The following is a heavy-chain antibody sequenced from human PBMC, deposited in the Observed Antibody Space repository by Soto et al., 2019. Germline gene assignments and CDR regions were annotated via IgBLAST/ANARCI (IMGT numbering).Heavy chain of an antibody. CDR1: GFTFSSYE. J-gene: IGHJ6*02. CDR2: ISSSGSTI. CDR3: ARAPNLDYYYYYGMDV. Sequence: GGSLRLSCAASGFTFSSYEMNWVRQAPGKGLEWVSYISSSGSTIYYADSVKGRFTISRDNAKNSLYLQMNSLRAEDTAVYYCARAPNLDYYYYYGMDVWGQGTTVTVSS. V-gene: IGHV3-48*03.